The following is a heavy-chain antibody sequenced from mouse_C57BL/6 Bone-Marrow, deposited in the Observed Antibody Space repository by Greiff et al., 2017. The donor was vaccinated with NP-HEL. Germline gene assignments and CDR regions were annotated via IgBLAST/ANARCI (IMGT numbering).Heavy chain of an antibody. D-gene: IGHD3-2*02. J-gene: IGHJ2*01. Sequence: VQVVESGAELVRPGTSVKMSCKASGYTFTNYWIGWAKQRPGHGLEWIGDIYPGGGYTNYNEKFKGKATLTADKSSSTAYMQFSSLTSEDSAIYYCARSGSYFDYWGPGTTLTVSS. V-gene: IGHV1-63*01. CDR2: IYPGGGYT. CDR3: ARSGSYFDY. CDR1: GYTFTNYW.